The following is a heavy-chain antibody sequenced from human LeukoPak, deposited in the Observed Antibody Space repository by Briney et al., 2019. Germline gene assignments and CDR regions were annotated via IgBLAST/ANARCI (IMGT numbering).Heavy chain of an antibody. CDR3: AKDSGPKVRGVMGY. V-gene: IGHV3-9*01. Sequence: PGGSLRLSCAASGFTFDDYAMHWVRQAPGKGLEWVSGISWNSGSIGYADSVKGRFTISRDNAKNSLYLQMNSLRAEDTALYYCAKDSGPKVRGVMGYWGQGTLVTVSS. D-gene: IGHD3-10*01. CDR1: GFTFDDYA. CDR2: ISWNSGSI. J-gene: IGHJ4*02.